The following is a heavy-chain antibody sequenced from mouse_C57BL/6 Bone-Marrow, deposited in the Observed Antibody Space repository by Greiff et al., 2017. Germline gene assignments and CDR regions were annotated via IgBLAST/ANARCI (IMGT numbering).Heavy chain of an antibody. J-gene: IGHJ4*01. V-gene: IGHV1-53*01. CDR1: GYTFTSYW. CDR3: ARYDYDEDYAMDY. Sequence: VQLQQPGTELVKPGASVKLSCKASGYTFTSYWMHWVKQRPGQGLEWIGNINPSNGGTNYNEKFKSKATLTVDKSSSTAYMQLSSLTSEDSAVYYCARYDYDEDYAMDYWGQGTSVTVSS. CDR2: INPSNGGT. D-gene: IGHD2-4*01.